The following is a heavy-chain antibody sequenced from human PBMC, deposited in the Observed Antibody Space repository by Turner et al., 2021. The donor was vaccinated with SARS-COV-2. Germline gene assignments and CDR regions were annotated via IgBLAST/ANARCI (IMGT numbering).Heavy chain of an antibody. CDR3: ASSSGYSGSWYLKH. V-gene: IGHV3-53*04. CDR1: GFTVSSNY. D-gene: IGHD6-13*01. J-gene: IGHJ4*02. CDR2: IYSGGST. Sequence: EVQLVESGGGLVQAGGSLSLSCAASGFTVSSNYMSWVRQAPGKGLEWVLVIYSGGSTYYADSVKGRFTISRHNSKNTLYLQMNSLRAEDTAVYYCASSSGYSGSWYLKHWGQGTLVTVSS.